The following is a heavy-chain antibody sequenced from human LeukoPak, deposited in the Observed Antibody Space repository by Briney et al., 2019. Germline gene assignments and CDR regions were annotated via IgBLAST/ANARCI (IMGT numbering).Heavy chain of an antibody. Sequence: GGSLRLSCAASGFTFSSYAMHWVRQAPGKGLEWVAVISYDGSNKYYTDSVKGRFTISRDNSKNTLYLQMNSLRAEDTAVYYCARSRVPFVVVPAAMIGDAFDIWGQGTMVTVSS. CDR2: ISYDGSNK. D-gene: IGHD2-2*01. CDR1: GFTFSSYA. J-gene: IGHJ3*02. CDR3: ARSRVPFVVVPAAMIGDAFDI. V-gene: IGHV3-30-3*01.